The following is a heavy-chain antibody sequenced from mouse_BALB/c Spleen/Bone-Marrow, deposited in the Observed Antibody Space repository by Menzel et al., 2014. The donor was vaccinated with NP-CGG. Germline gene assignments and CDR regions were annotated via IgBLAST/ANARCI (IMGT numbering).Heavy chain of an antibody. CDR2: INPSNGGT. Sequence: QVQLQQSGAELVKPGASVKLSCKASGYTFTSYYMYWVKQRPGQGLEWIGEINPSNGGTNFNEKFKSKATLTVDKSSSNANMQLSSLTSEDSAVYYCTRREYYRFDRAMDYWGQGTSVTGSS. V-gene: IGHV1S81*02. D-gene: IGHD2-14*01. CDR1: GYTFTSYY. CDR3: TRREYYRFDRAMDY. J-gene: IGHJ4*01.